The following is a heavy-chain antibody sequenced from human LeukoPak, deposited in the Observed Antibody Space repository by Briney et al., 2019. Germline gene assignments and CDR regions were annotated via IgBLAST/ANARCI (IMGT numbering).Heavy chain of an antibody. CDR1: GFTLSSHD. CDR2: INVAGNT. CDR3: AREPDVYGSWYFDL. Sequence: GGSLRLSCAASGFTLSSHDVHWVRQVPGKGLEWNSAINVAGNTYYSDSVKGRFSVSRDNAKNSVRLQMTSLRAGDTAVYHCAREPDVYGSWYFDLWGRGTQVTVSS. D-gene: IGHD2-8*01. J-gene: IGHJ2*01. V-gene: IGHV3-13*01.